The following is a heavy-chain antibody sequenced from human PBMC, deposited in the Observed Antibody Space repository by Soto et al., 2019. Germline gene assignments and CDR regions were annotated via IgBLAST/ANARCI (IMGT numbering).Heavy chain of an antibody. Sequence: QVQLQESGPGLVKPSETLSLTCTVSGGSISSYYWSWIRQPPGKGLEWIGYIYYSGSTNYNPSLKSRVTISVDTSKTQFSLKLSAVTAADTAVYYCARHRPGSGGSCYDYWGQETLVTVSS. CDR2: IYYSGST. V-gene: IGHV4-59*08. CDR3: ARHRPGSGGSCYDY. J-gene: IGHJ4*02. D-gene: IGHD2-15*01. CDR1: GGSISSYY.